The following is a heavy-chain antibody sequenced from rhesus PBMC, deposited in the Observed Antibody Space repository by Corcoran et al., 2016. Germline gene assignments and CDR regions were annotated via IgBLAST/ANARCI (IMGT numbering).Heavy chain of an antibody. CDR1: GGSISSGFYS. J-gene: IGHJ4*01. V-gene: IGHV4-122*02. Sequence: QVQLQESGPGLVKPSETLSLTCAVSGGSISSGFYSWCWIRQPPGKGLEWIAYMSYSRSTNYNPSLKSRVTISRDTSKNQFSLEVNSVTAADTAVYYCTRGGLATGPYFDYWGQGVLVAVSS. CDR2: MSYSRST. D-gene: IGHD6S26*01. CDR3: TRGGLATGPYFDY.